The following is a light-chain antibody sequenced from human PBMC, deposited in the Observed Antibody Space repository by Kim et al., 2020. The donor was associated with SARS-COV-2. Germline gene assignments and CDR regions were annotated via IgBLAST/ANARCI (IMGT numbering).Light chain of an antibody. CDR1: QGISSY. CDR3: QQYYSYPPWT. V-gene: IGKV1-8*01. J-gene: IGKJ1*01. CDR2: AAS. Sequence: STGDRVAITCRGSQGISSYLAWYQQKPGKAPKLLIYAASTLQSGVPSRFSGSGSGTDFTLTISCLQSEDFATYYCQQYYSYPPWTFGQGTKVDIK.